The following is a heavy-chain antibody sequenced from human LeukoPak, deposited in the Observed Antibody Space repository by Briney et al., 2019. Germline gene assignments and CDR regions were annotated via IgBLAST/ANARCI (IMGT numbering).Heavy chain of an antibody. CDR1: GFTFSSYA. V-gene: IGHV3-23*01. CDR2: ISGSGGST. D-gene: IGHD2-21*01. J-gene: IGHJ6*02. CDR3: AKLFGTARWDVSSYYYYGMDV. Sequence: GGSLRLSCAASGFTFSSYAMSRVRQAPGKGLEWVSAISGSGGSTYYADSVKGRFTISRDNSKNTLYLQMNSLRAEDTAVYYCAKLFGTARWDVSSYYYYGMDVWGQGTTVTVSS.